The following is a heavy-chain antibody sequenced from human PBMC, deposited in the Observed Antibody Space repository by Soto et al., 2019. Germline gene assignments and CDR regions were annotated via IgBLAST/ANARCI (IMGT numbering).Heavy chain of an antibody. CDR3: ARTTIFGVVINSNWFDP. V-gene: IGHV4-34*01. CDR1: GGSFSGYY. Sequence: SETLSLTCAVYGGSFSGYYWSWIRQPPGKGLEWIGEINHSGSTNYNPSLKSRVTISVDTSKNQFSLKLSSVTAADTAVYYCARTTIFGVVINSNWFDPWGQGTLVTVSS. D-gene: IGHD3-3*01. J-gene: IGHJ5*02. CDR2: INHSGST.